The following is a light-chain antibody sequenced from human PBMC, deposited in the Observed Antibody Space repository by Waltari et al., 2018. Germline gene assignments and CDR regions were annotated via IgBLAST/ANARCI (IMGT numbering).Light chain of an antibody. CDR1: SSDIAPYYY. CDR2: NVN. J-gene: IGLJ1*01. Sequence: QSSLTHPASVSGSPGQSITISCPGTSSDIAPYYYVTWYQQHPGKVHKVIIYNVNERPSRVYSRFSGSKSGNTASLTISGLQAEDEADYYCGSYTGSDIYLFGTGTKVTVL. CDR3: GSYTGSDIYL. V-gene: IGLV2-14*03.